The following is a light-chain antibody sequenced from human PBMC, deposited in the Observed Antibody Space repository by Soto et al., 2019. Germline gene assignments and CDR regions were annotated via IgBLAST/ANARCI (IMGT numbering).Light chain of an antibody. V-gene: IGKV3-20*01. CDR2: GAS. CDR1: QRVSSSY. CDR3: QQYGGTPRT. Sequence: IVWTHAPATLSLSPGEIATLSGRGSQRVSSSYLAWYQQKPGQAPRLLIYGASSRATGIPDRFSGSGSGTDFTLTISRLEPEDFAVYYCQQYGGTPRTFGQGTKVDIK. J-gene: IGKJ1*01.